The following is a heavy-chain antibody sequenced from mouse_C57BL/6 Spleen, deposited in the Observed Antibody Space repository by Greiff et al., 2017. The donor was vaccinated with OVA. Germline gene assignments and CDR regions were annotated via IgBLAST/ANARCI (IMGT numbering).Heavy chain of an antibody. J-gene: IGHJ2*01. D-gene: IGHD1-1*01. CDR3: TTVHYGSSYPFYFDY. V-gene: IGHV14-1*01. Sequence: VQLQQSGAELVRPGASVKLSCTASGFNIKDYYMHWVKQRPEQGLEWIGRIDPEDGDTEYAPKFQGKATMTADTSSNTAYLQLSSLTSEDTAVYYCTTVHYGSSYPFYFDYWGQGTTLTVSS. CDR2: IDPEDGDT. CDR1: GFNIKDYY.